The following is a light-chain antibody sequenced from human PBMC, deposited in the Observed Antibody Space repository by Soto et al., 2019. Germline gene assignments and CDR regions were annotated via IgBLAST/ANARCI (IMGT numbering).Light chain of an antibody. CDR2: GAS. J-gene: IGKJ4*01. V-gene: IGKV3-15*01. CDR1: YSVSSN. CDR3: QQYGNWPLT. Sequence: EMVMTQSPATLSVSPGERATLSCRARYSVSSNLAWYQQKPGQAPRLLIYGASTRSTGVPVRFSGSGSGTEFTLTISRLQSEDSAVYFCQQYGNWPLTFGGGTKVEIK.